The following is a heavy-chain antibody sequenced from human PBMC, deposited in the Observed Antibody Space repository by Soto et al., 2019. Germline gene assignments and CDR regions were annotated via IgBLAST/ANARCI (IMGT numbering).Heavy chain of an antibody. CDR2: INPSGGST. CDR1: GYTFTRYY. CDR3: ARERGVVVVAAPLYYSGMDV. J-gene: IGHJ6*02. Sequence: RASVKVSCQASGYTFTRYYMHWVRQAPGQGLEWMGIINPSGGSTSYAQKFQGRVTMTRDTSTSTVYMGLSSLRSEDTAVYYCARERGVVVVAAPLYYSGMDVWGQGTTVTSP. V-gene: IGHV1-46*01. D-gene: IGHD2-15*01.